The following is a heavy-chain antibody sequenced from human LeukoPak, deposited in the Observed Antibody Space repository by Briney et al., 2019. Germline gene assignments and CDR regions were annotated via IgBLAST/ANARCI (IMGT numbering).Heavy chain of an antibody. D-gene: IGHD4-23*01. CDR2: IRDKANSYTR. CDR1: GFTFSDYY. Sequence: QPGGSLRLSCVASGFTFSDYYMDWVRQAPGKGLEWVGRIRDKANSYTREYAASVKGRFTISRDDSKNSLYLQMNSLTTEDTAVYLCARDGRSYGGYFDIWGQGTMVTVSS. J-gene: IGHJ3*02. CDR3: ARDGRSYGGYFDI. V-gene: IGHV3-72*01.